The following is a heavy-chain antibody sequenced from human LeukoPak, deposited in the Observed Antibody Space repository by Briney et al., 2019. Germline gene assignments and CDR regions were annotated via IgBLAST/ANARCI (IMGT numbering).Heavy chain of an antibody. CDR2: IIPIFGTA. CDR1: GGTFSSYA. V-gene: IGHV1-69*01. J-gene: IGHJ6*03. D-gene: IGHD5-24*01. CDR3: ARVVMATINYYYYMDV. Sequence: SVKVSCKASGGTFSSYAISWVRQAPGQGLEWMGGIIPIFGTANYAQKFQGRVTITADESTSTAYMELSSLRSEDTAVYYCARVVMATINYYYYMDVWGKGTTVTVSS.